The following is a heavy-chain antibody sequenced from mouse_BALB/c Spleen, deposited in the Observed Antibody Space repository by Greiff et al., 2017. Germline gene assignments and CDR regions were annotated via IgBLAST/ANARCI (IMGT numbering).Heavy chain of an antibody. J-gene: IGHJ3*01. Sequence: DVKLQESGAELVKPGASVKLSCTASGFNIKDTYMHWVKQRPEQGLEWIGRIDPANGNTKYDPKFQGKATITADTSSNTAYLQLSSLTSEDTAVYYCAPYYDFWGQGTLVTVSA. V-gene: IGHV14-3*02. CDR3: APYYDF. D-gene: IGHD2-4*01. CDR2: IDPANGNT. CDR1: GFNIKDTY.